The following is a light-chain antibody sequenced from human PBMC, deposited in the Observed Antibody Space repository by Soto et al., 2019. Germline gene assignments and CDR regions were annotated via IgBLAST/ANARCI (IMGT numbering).Light chain of an antibody. Sequence: QSVLTQPPSASGTPGQRVTISCSGSGSNIGGHTVNWYQQLPGTAPKLLIYSNNQRPSGVPDRFSGSKSGTSASLAIRGLQSEDEVDHYCAAWDDSLNGPVFGGGTKVTVL. V-gene: IGLV1-44*01. CDR1: GSNIGGHT. CDR3: AAWDDSLNGPV. J-gene: IGLJ2*01. CDR2: SNN.